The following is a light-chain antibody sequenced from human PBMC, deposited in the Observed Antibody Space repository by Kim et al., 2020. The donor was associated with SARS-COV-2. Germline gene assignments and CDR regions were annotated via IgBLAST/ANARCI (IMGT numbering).Light chain of an antibody. CDR2: EVN. V-gene: IGLV2-8*01. J-gene: IGLJ2*01. Sequence: GQSVTISCTGTSSDVGGYNYVSWYQQHPGKASKLMIYEVNKRPSGVPDRFSGSKSGNTASLTVSGLQAEDEADYYCSSYAGSNNLVFGGGTQLTVL. CDR1: SSDVGGYNY. CDR3: SSYAGSNNLV.